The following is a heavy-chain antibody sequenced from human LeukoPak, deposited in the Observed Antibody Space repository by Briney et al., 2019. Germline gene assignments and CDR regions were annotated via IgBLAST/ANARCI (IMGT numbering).Heavy chain of an antibody. V-gene: IGHV4-34*01. Sequence: SETLSLTCAVYGGSFSGYYWSWIRQPPGKGLEWIGEINHSGSTNYNPSLKSRVTISVDTSKNQFSLNLTSVTAADTAAYYCASSSAADPELDPWGQGTLVTVSS. CDR3: ASSSAADPELDP. J-gene: IGHJ5*02. D-gene: IGHD1-26*01. CDR1: GGSFSGYY. CDR2: INHSGST.